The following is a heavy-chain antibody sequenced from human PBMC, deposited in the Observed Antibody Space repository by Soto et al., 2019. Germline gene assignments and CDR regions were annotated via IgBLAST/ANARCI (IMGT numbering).Heavy chain of an antibody. Sequence: ASVKVSCKASGYTFTSYAMHWVRQAPGQRLEWMGWINANTGNTKYSQKFQDSVTITRDTSVTTAYLELSRVRSDDTGVYYCTRGLHYDTTGPNFADWGQGTLVTVSS. D-gene: IGHD1-1*01. CDR1: GYTFTSYA. CDR3: TRGLHYDTTGPNFAD. CDR2: INANTGNT. V-gene: IGHV1-3*01. J-gene: IGHJ4*02.